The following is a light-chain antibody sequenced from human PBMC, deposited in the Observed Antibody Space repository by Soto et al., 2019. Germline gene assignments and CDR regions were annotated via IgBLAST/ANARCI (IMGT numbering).Light chain of an antibody. J-gene: IGLJ1*01. V-gene: IGLV2-14*01. CDR3: SAYTSSKYV. CDR1: SSDVGGYNY. CDR2: EVS. Sequence: QSVITQHASVSGSAGQSITISCTGTSSDVGGYNYVAWYQQHPGKAPKLMIYEVSNRPSGVSNRFSGSKSGNTASLAISGLQAEDEADYYCSAYTSSKYVFGTGTMVTVL.